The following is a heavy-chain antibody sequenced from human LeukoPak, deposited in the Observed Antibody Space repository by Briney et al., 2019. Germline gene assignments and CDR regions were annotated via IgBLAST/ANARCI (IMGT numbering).Heavy chain of an antibody. V-gene: IGHV1-18*01. CDR3: ARDRWTYYYDSSGRCDY. Sequence: ASVKVSRKASGYTFTSYGISWVRQAPGQGLEWMGWISAYNGNTNYAQKLQGRVTMTTDTSTSTAYMELRSLRSDDTAVYYCARDRWTYYYDSSGRCDYWGQGTLVTVSS. D-gene: IGHD3-22*01. CDR1: GYTFTSYG. CDR2: ISAYNGNT. J-gene: IGHJ4*02.